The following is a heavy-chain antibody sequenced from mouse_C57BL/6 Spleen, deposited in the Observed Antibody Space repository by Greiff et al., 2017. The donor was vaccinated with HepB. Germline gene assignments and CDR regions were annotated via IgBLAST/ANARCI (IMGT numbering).Heavy chain of an antibody. J-gene: IGHJ2*01. D-gene: IGHD4-1*01. V-gene: IGHV1-82*01. CDR3: ARLGREGYYFDY. Sequence: QVQLQQPGPELVKPGASVKISCKASGYAFSSSWMNWVKQRPGKGLEWIGRIYPGDGDTNYNGKFKGKATLTADKSSSTAYMQLSSLTSEDSAVYFCARLGREGYYFDYWGQGTTLTVSS. CDR2: IYPGDGDT. CDR1: GYAFSSSW.